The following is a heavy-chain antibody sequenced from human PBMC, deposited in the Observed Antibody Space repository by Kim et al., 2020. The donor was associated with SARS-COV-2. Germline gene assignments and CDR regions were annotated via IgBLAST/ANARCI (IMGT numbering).Heavy chain of an antibody. Sequence: SETLSLTCTVSGGSISSGGYYWSWIRQHPGKGLEWIGYIYYSGSTYYNPSLKSRVTISVDTSKNQFSLKLSSVTAADTAVYYCARGSNPYDFWSGYYTHFDYWGQGTLVTVSS. CDR1: GGSISSGGYY. D-gene: IGHD3-3*01. CDR2: IYYSGST. J-gene: IGHJ4*02. CDR3: ARGSNPYDFWSGYYTHFDY. V-gene: IGHV4-31*03.